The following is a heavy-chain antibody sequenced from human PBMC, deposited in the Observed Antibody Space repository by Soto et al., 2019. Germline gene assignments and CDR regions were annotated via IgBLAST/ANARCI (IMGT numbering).Heavy chain of an antibody. CDR2: IIPSLETA. J-gene: IGHJ4*02. D-gene: IGHD6-19*01. CDR1: GGSFRSFA. Sequence: QVQLVQSGAEVKKPGSSVKVSCRASGGSFRSFAISWVRQGPGQGLEWMGGIIPSLETANYAQQFRGKLTITAGKSTGTAYMELSSLTSEVKAVYYGARDIRQWLGAVDFLGQGAVVSGSS. V-gene: IGHV1-69*06. CDR3: ARDIRQWLGAVDF.